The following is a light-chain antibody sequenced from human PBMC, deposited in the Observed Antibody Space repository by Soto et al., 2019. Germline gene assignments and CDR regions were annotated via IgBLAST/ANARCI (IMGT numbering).Light chain of an antibody. J-gene: IGKJ1*01. CDR1: QDISGH. CDR3: QKYNGTPRT. CDR2: DAS. V-gene: IGKV1-27*01. Sequence: DIQVTQSLSSLSASVGDRVTITCRASQDISGHLAWYQQKPGKVPKLLIYDASTLQSRVPSRFSASGSGTDFTLTISSLQPEDVATYYCQKYNGTPRTFGQGTKVELK.